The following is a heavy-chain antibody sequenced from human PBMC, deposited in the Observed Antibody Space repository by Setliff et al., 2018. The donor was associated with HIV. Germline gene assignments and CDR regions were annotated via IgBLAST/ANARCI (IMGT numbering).Heavy chain of an antibody. CDR3: ARAQYQLLEPPTYNWFDP. J-gene: IGHJ5*02. CDR2: IIPILGIA. Sequence: GASVKVSCKASGDTFSSYAISWVRQAPGQGLEWMGGIIPILGIANYAQEFQDRVTITADKSTDTAYMELSSLRSEDTAVYYCARAQYQLLEPPTYNWFDPWGQGTLVTVSS. D-gene: IGHD2-2*01. V-gene: IGHV1-69*10. CDR1: GDTFSSYA.